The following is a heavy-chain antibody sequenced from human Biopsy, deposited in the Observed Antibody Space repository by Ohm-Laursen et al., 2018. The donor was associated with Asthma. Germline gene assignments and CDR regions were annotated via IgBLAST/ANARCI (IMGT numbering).Heavy chain of an antibody. Sequence: SLRLSCSASGFNFSYYSMLWVRQAPGTGLEWVAAIRSGSDYIFYADSVKGRFTISRDKAKNSLYLQMNSLRAEDTAVYYCAKDPRIYGDNVADMAVWGQGIAVNVSS. V-gene: IGHV3-21*01. CDR2: IRSGSDYI. J-gene: IGHJ6*02. CDR1: GFNFSYYS. D-gene: IGHD4-17*01. CDR3: AKDPRIYGDNVADMAV.